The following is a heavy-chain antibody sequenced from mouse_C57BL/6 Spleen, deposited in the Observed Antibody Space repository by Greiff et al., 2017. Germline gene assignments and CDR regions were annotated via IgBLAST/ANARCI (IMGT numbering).Heavy chain of an antibody. D-gene: IGHD2-1*01. CDR2: IDPSDSYT. Sequence: VQLQQPGAELVMPGASVKLSCKASGYTFTSYWMHWVKQRPGQGLEWIGEIDPSDSYTNYNQKFEGKTTLTVDKSSSTAYMQRSSLTSEDSAVYYCARRGNLYWYFDVWGTGTTVTVSS. J-gene: IGHJ1*03. CDR1: GYTFTSYW. V-gene: IGHV1-69*01. CDR3: ARRGNLYWYFDV.